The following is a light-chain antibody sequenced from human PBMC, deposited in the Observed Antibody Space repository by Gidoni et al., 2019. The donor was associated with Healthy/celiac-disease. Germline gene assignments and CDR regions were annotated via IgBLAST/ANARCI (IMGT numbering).Light chain of an antibody. V-gene: IGKV1-39*01. J-gene: IGKJ2*01. CDR2: AAS. CDR3: QQCYSTHPYT. Sequence: DIQMTQSPSSLSASVGDRVTITCRASQSISSYLKWNQQKPGKAPKLLIYAASSLQSGVTSKFSGSGSGTDFTLTISSMQPEDFVTYYCQQCYSTHPYTFGQXTRLEIK. CDR1: QSISSY.